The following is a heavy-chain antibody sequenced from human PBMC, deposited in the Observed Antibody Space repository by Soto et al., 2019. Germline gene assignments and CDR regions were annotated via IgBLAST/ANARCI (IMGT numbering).Heavy chain of an antibody. CDR2: IWYDGSNK. CDR3: ARDRNGDYYFDY. J-gene: IGHJ4*02. V-gene: IGHV3-33*01. D-gene: IGHD4-17*01. Sequence: PGGSLRLSCAASGFTFSSYGMHWVRQAPGKGLEWVAVIWYDGSNKYYADSVKGRFTISRDSSKNTLYLQMNSLRAEDTAVYYCARDRNGDYYFDYWGQGTLVTVSS. CDR1: GFTFSSYG.